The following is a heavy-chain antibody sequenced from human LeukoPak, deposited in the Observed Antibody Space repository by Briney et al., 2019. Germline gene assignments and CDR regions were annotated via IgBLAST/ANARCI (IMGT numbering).Heavy chain of an antibody. CDR2: IYYSGST. D-gene: IGHD1-7*01. CDR1: GGSISSYY. CDR3: ARHYNWNFRFDP. J-gene: IGHJ5*02. Sequence: SETLSLTCTVSGGSISSYYWSWIRQPPGKGLEWIGYIYYSGSTNYNPSLKSRVTISVDTSKNQFSLKLSSVTAADTAVYYCARHYNWNFRFDPWGQGTLVTVSS. V-gene: IGHV4-59*08.